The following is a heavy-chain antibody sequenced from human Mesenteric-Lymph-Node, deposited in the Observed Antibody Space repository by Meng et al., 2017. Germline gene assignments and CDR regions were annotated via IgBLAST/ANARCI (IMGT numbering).Heavy chain of an antibody. J-gene: IGHJ4*02. CDR2: ISSSSSYI. Sequence: GGSLRLSCAASGFTFSSYAMSWVRQAPGKGLEWVSSISSSSSYIYYADSVKGRFTISRDNAKNSLYLQMNSLRAEDTAVYYCATIAAPFDYWGQGTLVTVSS. CDR1: GFTFSSYA. V-gene: IGHV3-21*01. D-gene: IGHD6-25*01. CDR3: ATIAAPFDY.